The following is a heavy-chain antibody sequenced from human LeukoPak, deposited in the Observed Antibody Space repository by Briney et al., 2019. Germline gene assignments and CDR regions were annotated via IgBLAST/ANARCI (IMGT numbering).Heavy chain of an antibody. D-gene: IGHD4-23*01. Sequence: SETLSLTCAVYGGSFSGYYWSWIRQPPGKGLEWIGEINHSGSTNYNPSLKSRVTISVDTSKNQFSLKLSPVTAADTAVYYCARGLRWQGTFQHWGQGTLVTVSS. CDR1: GGSFSGYY. J-gene: IGHJ1*01. CDR2: INHSGST. CDR3: ARGLRWQGTFQH. V-gene: IGHV4-34*01.